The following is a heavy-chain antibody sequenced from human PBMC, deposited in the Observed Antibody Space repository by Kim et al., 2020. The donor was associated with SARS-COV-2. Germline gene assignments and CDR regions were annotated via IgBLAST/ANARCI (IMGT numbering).Heavy chain of an antibody. CDR1: GYTFTGYY. D-gene: IGHD6-6*01. J-gene: IGHJ5*02. CDR3: ARDYRYSSSSVSNWFDP. Sequence: ASVKVSCKASGYTFTGYYMHWVRQAPGQGLEWMGRINPNSGGTNYAQKFQGRVTMTRDTSISTAYMELSRLRSDDTAVYYCARDYRYSSSSVSNWFDPWGQGTLVTVSS. V-gene: IGHV1-2*06. CDR2: INPNSGGT.